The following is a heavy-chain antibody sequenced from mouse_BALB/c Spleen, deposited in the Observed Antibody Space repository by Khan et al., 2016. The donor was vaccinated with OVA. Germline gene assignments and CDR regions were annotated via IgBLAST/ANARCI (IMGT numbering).Heavy chain of an antibody. CDR1: GYIFTDYY. J-gene: IGHJ2*01. CDR3: SRLYFDY. CDR2: IYPGGGTT. Sequence: QVQLQQSGPELVKPGASVKISCKASGYIFTDYYVNWVKQKPGQGLEWIGWIYPGGGTTQYNEKFKGKATLTVDTSSSTAYMHLSRLTSEDSAVYFCSRLYFDYWGQGATLTVSS. V-gene: IGHV1-84*02.